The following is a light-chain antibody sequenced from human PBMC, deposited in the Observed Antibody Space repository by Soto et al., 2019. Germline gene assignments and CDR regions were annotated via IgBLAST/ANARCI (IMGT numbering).Light chain of an antibody. CDR3: QTWGTGFWV. V-gene: IGLV4-69*01. CDR1: SGHSSYA. CDR2: LNSDGSH. J-gene: IGLJ3*02. Sequence: QSVLTQSPSASASLGASVKLTCTLSSGHSSYAIAWHQQQPEKGPRYLMKLNSDGSHSKGDGIPDRFSGSSSGAERYLTISSLQSEYEADYYCQTWGTGFWVFGGGNKLTVL.